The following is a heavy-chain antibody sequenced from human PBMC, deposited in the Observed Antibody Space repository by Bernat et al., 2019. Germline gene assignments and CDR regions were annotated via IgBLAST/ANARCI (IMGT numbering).Heavy chain of an antibody. J-gene: IGHJ4*02. Sequence: QVQLVESGGGVVQPGGSLRLSCAASGFTVSTYGMHWVRQPPGKGLEWVAFTQFHGSNKYYVDSVKGRFTISRDSSKNTLYLQMNSLRAEDTALYYCARDRHRGYSDNSGHYLLFGHRGQGTVVTVSS. V-gene: IGHV3-30*02. D-gene: IGHD3-22*01. CDR2: TQFHGSNK. CDR1: GFTVSTYG. CDR3: ARDRHRGYSDNSGHYLLFGH.